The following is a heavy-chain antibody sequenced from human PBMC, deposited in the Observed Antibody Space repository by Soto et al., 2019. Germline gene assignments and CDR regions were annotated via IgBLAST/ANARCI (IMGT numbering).Heavy chain of an antibody. CDR3: AHSPSGQWLVAGTTWFDS. J-gene: IGHJ5*01. V-gene: IGHV2-5*02. Sequence: QITLKESGPTLVKPTQTLTLTCTFSGFSLSTSGVGVGWIRQPPGKALEWLALIYWDDDKRYSPSLKSRLTITKDTSKNQVVLTMTNMDPVDTATYHCAHSPSGQWLVAGTTWFDSWGQSTVLTVSS. CDR2: IYWDDDK. D-gene: IGHD6-19*01. CDR1: GFSLSTSGVG.